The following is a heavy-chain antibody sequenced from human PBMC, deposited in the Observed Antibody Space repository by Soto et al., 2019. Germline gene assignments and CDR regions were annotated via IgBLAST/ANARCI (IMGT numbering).Heavy chain of an antibody. D-gene: IGHD3-9*01. CDR3: ARVYYAILTGYYAVGYYFDY. V-gene: IGHV3-23*01. CDR1: GFAIRNKS. CDR2: ISGTGGSA. Sequence: VGSLGLCGAASGFAIRNKSMSWVRQAPGKRLEWVSAISGTGGSAYYADSVKGRFTISRDNAKGTLYLQMNSLRDDDTVVYYCARVYYAILTGYYAVGYYFDYWGQGPPVTVSS. J-gene: IGHJ4*02.